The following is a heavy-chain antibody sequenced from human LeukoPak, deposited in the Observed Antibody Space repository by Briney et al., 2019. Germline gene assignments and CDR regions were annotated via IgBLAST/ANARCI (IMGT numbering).Heavy chain of an antibody. CDR3: ARSSGSYIGDVDY. D-gene: IGHD1-26*01. Sequence: GGSLRLSCAASGFTFSSYAMHWVRQPPGKGLEYVSAISSNGGSTYYANSVKGRFTISRDNSKNTLYLQMGSLRAEDMAVYYCARSSGSYIGDVDYWGQGTLVSVSS. J-gene: IGHJ4*02. CDR2: ISSNGGST. CDR1: GFTFSSYA. V-gene: IGHV3-64*01.